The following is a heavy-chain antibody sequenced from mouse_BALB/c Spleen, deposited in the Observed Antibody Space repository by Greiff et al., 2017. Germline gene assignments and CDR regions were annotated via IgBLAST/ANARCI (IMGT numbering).Heavy chain of an antibody. Sequence: EVKLVESGGGLVKPGGSLKLSCAASGFTFSDYYMYWVRQTPEKRLEWVATISDGGSYTYYPDSVKGRFTISRDNAKNNLYLQMSSLKSEDTAMYYCAREYGSSYNYAMDYWGQGTSVTVSS. CDR3: AREYGSSYNYAMDY. D-gene: IGHD1-1*01. CDR2: ISDGGSYT. J-gene: IGHJ4*01. V-gene: IGHV5-4*02. CDR1: GFTFSDYY.